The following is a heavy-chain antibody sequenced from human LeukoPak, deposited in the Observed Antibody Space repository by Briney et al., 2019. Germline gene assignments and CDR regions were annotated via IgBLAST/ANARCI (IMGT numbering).Heavy chain of an antibody. CDR3: ARVQDSVAGHFDY. D-gene: IGHD6-19*01. J-gene: IGHJ4*02. CDR2: IYHSGST. V-gene: IGHV4-38-2*01. CDR1: GYSISSGYY. Sequence: SETLSLTCAVSGYSISSGYYWGWIRQPPGKGLEWIGSIYHSGSTYYNPSLKSRVTISVDTSKNKFSLKLSSVTAADTAVYYCARVQDSVAGHFDYWGQGTLVTVSS.